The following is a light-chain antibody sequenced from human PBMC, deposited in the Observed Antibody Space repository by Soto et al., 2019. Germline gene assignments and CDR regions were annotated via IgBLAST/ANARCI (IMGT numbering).Light chain of an antibody. Sequence: EIVLTQSPGTLSLSPGESATLSCRASQSVSSSYLAWYQQKPGQAPRLLIYTASSRATGIPDRFSGSGSGTDSTLTISRLEPEDFAVYYCQQYGTSPLTFGGGTKVEIK. CDR1: QSVSSSY. CDR3: QQYGTSPLT. V-gene: IGKV3-20*01. CDR2: TAS. J-gene: IGKJ4*01.